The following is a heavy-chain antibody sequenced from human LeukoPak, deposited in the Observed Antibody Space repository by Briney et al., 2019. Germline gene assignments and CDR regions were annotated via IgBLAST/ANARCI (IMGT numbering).Heavy chain of an antibody. CDR1: GFTFDDYA. CDR2: IGGDGDRA. J-gene: IGHJ1*01. Sequence: GGSLRLSCAGSGFTFDDYAMHWVRQAPGKGLEWVSLIGGDGDRAYYAGSVKGRFTISRDNSKNSLYLQMNSLRTEDTALYYCAKLDSSGYYSYFQHWGQGTLVTVSS. D-gene: IGHD3-22*01. V-gene: IGHV3-43*02. CDR3: AKLDSSGYYSYFQH.